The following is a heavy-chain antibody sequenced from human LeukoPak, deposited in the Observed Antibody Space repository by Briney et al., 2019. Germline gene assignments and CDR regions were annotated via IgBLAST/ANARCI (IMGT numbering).Heavy chain of an antibody. CDR3: ARGVATAMVQPLLYYYYYGMDV. CDR2: INPSGGST. Sequence: GASVKVSCKASGYTFTSYYMHWVRQAPGQGLEWMGIINPSGGSTSYAQKFQGRVTMTRDTSTSTVYMELSSLRSEDTAVYYCARGVATAMVQPLLYYYYYGMDVWGQGTTVTVSS. J-gene: IGHJ6*02. V-gene: IGHV1-46*01. D-gene: IGHD5-18*01. CDR1: GYTFTSYY.